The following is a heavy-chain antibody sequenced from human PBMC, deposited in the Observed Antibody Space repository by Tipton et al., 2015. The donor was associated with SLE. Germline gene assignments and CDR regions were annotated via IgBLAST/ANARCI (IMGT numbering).Heavy chain of an antibody. Sequence: TLSLTCTVSGGSITSGAYLWRWVRQHPGKGLEWIVYIYNSGRPYYNPSLESRITISVDTSKNQFSLKLSSVTAADTAVYYCARFPTYHFDLWGQGTLVTVSS. V-gene: IGHV4-31*03. CDR2: IYNSGRP. CDR3: ARFPTYHFDL. CDR1: GGSITSGAYL. J-gene: IGHJ4*02.